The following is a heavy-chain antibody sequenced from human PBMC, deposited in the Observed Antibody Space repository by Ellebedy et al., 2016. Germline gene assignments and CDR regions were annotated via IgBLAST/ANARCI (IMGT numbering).Heavy chain of an antibody. D-gene: IGHD3-22*01. CDR1: GYTFTSYG. CDR2: ISAYNGNT. V-gene: IGHV1-18*01. CDR3: ARDYYDSSGYYYYFDY. J-gene: IGHJ4*02. Sequence: ASVKVSCKASGYTFTSYGISWVRQAPGQGLEWMGWISAYNGNTNYEQKLQGRVTMTTDTSTSTTYMELRSLRSDDTAVYYCARDYYDSSGYYYYFDYWGQGTLVTVSS.